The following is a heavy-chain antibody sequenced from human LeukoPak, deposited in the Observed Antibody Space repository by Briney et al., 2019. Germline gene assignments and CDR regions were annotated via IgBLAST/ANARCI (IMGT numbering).Heavy chain of an antibody. V-gene: IGHV1-2*02. CDR3: ARGTMIVMTEGGWFDP. D-gene: IGHD3-22*01. CDR2: INPKSGAT. J-gene: IGHJ5*02. Sequence: ASMKVSCKASGYTLTDYYLHWVRQAPGQGLEWMGWINPKSGATDYAQQFQGRFTVTRDTSISTAYMELSRLRDDDTAVYYCARGTMIVMTEGGWFDPWGQGTLVTVSS. CDR1: GYTLTDYY.